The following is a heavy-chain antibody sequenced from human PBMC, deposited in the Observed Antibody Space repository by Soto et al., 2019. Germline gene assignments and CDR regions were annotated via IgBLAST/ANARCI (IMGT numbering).Heavy chain of an antibody. CDR1: GVTFSSYA. Sequence: GGSLRLSCAASGVTFSSYAMHWVRQAPGKGLEWVAVISYDGSNKYYADSVKGRFAISRDNSKNTLYLQMNSLRAEDTAVYYCARDFVLMVYADYGMDVWGQGTRFTVSS. CDR3: ARDFVLMVYADYGMDV. J-gene: IGHJ6*02. V-gene: IGHV3-30*09. CDR2: ISYDGSNK. D-gene: IGHD2-8*01.